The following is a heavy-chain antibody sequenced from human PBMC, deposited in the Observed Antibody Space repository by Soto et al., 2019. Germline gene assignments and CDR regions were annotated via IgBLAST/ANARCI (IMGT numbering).Heavy chain of an antibody. J-gene: IGHJ3*02. CDR3: ARVGSYHSTAFDI. CDR1: GGSISSGGYY. Sequence: SEPLSLTCTVSGGSISSGGYYWSRIRQHPGKGLEWIGNIYYSGSTYYNPSLKSRVTISVDTSKNQFSLKLSSVTAADTAVYYCARVGSYHSTAFDIWGQGTMVTVSS. D-gene: IGHD3-10*01. CDR2: IYYSGST. V-gene: IGHV4-31*03.